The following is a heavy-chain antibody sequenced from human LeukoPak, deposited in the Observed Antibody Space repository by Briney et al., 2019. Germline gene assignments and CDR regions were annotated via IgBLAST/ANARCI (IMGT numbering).Heavy chain of an antibody. D-gene: IGHD3-10*01. CDR3: AKDRGYYAPFDY. CDR2: ISYDGSNK. V-gene: IGHV3-30*18. J-gene: IGHJ4*02. CDR1: GFTFSSYG. Sequence: GGSLRLSCAASGFTFSSYGMHWVRQAPGKGLEWVAVISYDGSNKYYVDSVKGRFTISRDNSKNTLYLQMNSLRAEDTAVYYCAKDRGYYAPFDYWGQGTLVTVSS.